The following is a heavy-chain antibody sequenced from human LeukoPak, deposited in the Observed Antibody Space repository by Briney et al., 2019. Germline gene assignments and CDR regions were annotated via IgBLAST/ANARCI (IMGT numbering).Heavy chain of an antibody. D-gene: IGHD1-26*01. V-gene: IGHV3-21*01. CDR3: ARDRIVGATTPGY. J-gene: IGHJ4*02. CDR1: GFTFSSYT. CDR2: ISSSSSNI. Sequence: VGSLRLSCAASGFTFSSYTMNWVRQAPGKGLEWVSSISSSSSNIYYADSVKGRFTISRDNAKNSLYLQMNSLRAEDTAVYYCARDRIVGATTPGYWGQGTLVTVSS.